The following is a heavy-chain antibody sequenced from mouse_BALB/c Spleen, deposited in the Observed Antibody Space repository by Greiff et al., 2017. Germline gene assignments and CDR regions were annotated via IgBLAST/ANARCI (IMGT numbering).Heavy chain of an antibody. V-gene: IGHV5-12-2*01. Sequence: EVQLVESGGGLVQPGGSLKLSCAASGFTFSSYTMSWVRQTPEKRLEWVAYISNGGGSTYYPDTVKGRFTISRDNAKNTLYLQMSSLKSEDTAMYYCARHVEYGNPFAYWGQGTLVTVSA. J-gene: IGHJ3*01. CDR1: GFTFSSYT. CDR3: ARHVEYGNPFAY. D-gene: IGHD2-10*02. CDR2: ISNGGGST.